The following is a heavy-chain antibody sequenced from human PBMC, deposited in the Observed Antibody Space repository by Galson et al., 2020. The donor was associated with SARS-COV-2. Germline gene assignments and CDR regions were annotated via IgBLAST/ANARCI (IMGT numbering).Heavy chain of an antibody. CDR2: ISYDGSNK. D-gene: IGHD5-12*01. CDR3: ARPMWLQLFALEEGDAFDI. V-gene: IGHV3-30*04. J-gene: IGHJ3*02. CDR1: GFTFSSYA. Sequence: GGSLRLSCAASGFTFSSYAMHWVRQAPGKGLEWVAVISYDGSNKYYADSVKGRFTISRDNSKNTLYLQMNSLRAEDTAVYYCARPMWLQLFALEEGDAFDIWGQGTMVTVSS.